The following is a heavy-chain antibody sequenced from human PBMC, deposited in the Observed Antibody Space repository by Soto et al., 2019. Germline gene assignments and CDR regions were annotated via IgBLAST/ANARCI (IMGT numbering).Heavy chain of an antibody. V-gene: IGHV4-34*01. CDR1: GLSFSGYY. D-gene: IGHD2-2*01. J-gene: IGHJ3*02. CDR2: ISHSGST. Sequence: SETLSLTCAVYGLSFSGYYWTWLRPPPGKGLEWIGEISHSGSTNYKPSLKSRVSISADPSKKQFSLNLTSVTAADSGVYYCARGECSSVYCFTRWALDIWGQGTGVTVS. CDR3: ARGECSSVYCFTRWALDI.